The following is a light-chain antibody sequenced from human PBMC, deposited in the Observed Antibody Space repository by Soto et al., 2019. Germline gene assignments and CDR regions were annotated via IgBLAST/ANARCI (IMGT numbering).Light chain of an antibody. CDR3: QQYNSYTWT. J-gene: IGKJ1*01. V-gene: IGKV1-5*01. Sequence: DIQMTQSPSTLSASVGDRVPITCRASQSISSWLAWYQQKPGKAPKLLIYDASSLESGVPSRFSGSGSGTEFTLTISSLQPDDFATYYCQQYNSYTWTFGQGPKVHIK. CDR2: DAS. CDR1: QSISSW.